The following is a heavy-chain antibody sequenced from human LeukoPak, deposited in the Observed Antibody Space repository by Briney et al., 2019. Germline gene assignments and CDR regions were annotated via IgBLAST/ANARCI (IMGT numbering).Heavy chain of an antibody. CDR3: ARGVSYCSGGSCQAPFDY. V-gene: IGHV4-4*07. J-gene: IGHJ4*02. CDR2: IYTSGST. Sequence: SETLSLTCTVSGGPISSYYWSWIRQPAGKGLEWIGRIYTSGSTNYNPSLKSRVTMSVDTSKNQFSLKLSSVTAADTAVYYCARGVSYCSGGSCQAPFDYWGQGTLVTVSS. CDR1: GGPISSYY. D-gene: IGHD2-15*01.